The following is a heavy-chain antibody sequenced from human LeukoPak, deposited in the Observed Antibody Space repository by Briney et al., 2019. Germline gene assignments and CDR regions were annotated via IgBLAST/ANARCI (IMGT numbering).Heavy chain of an antibody. CDR3: ARVGGGIWSGYNWFDP. V-gene: IGHV4-34*01. J-gene: IGHJ5*02. CDR2: INHSGST. D-gene: IGHD3-3*01. CDR1: GGSFSGYY. Sequence: SETLSLTCAVYGGSFSGYYWSWLRQPPGKGLEWIGEINHSGSTNYNPSLKSRVTISVDTSKNQFSLKLSSVTAADTAVYYCARVGGGIWSGYNWFDPWGEGTLVTVSS.